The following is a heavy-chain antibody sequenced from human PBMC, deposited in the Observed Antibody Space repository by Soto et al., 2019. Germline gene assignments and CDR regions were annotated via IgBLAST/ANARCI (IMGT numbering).Heavy chain of an antibody. J-gene: IGHJ4*02. CDR2: ISGSDGKT. CDR3: ARWSFLDY. Sequence: EVQLLESGGGLVRPGWSLRLSCAASGCSFTSYALSWVRQAPGKGLEWVSTISGSDGKTYYADSVKGRFSISRDTSKTTLYLQMNSLRVEDTAVYYCARWSFLDYWGQGTRVTVS. V-gene: IGHV3-23*01. D-gene: IGHD1-26*01. CDR1: GCSFTSYA.